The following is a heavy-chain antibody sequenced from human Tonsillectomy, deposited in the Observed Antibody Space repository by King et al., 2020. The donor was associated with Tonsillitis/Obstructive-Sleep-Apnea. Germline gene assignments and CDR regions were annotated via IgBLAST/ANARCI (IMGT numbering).Heavy chain of an antibody. CDR3: ARAGHYNFDY. Sequence: VQLVESGGGLVQPGGSLRLSCAASGFTFSSYWMTWVRQAPGKGLEWVANINPDESGKYYVDSVKGRFTISRDNAKNSLYLPMNRLRVEDMAVYFCARAGHYNFDYWGQGTLVTVSS. CDR1: GFTFSSYW. J-gene: IGHJ4*02. CDR2: INPDESGK. V-gene: IGHV3-7*04. D-gene: IGHD4-11*01.